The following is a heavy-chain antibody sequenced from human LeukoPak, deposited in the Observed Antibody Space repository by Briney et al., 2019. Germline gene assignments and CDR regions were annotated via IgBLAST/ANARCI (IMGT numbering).Heavy chain of an antibody. D-gene: IGHD3-9*01. Sequence: GGSLRLSCAASGFTFSSYWMTWVRQAPGKGLEWVANIRQDGGDKYYVDSVKGRFTISRDNAENSLYLQMDSLRAEDTAVYYCAREAVDYDISNGMDVWGQGTTVTVSS. CDR1: GFTFSSYW. CDR3: AREAVDYDISNGMDV. V-gene: IGHV3-7*01. J-gene: IGHJ6*02. CDR2: IRQDGGDK.